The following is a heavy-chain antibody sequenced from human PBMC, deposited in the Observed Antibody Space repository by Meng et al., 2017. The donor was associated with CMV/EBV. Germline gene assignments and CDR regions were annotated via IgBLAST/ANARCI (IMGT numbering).Heavy chain of an antibody. Sequence: QITFMESGPTLVKPTQNLTLNCTFPGFSLSTSGVGVAWIRQSPGKALEWLALIFLNDDKRYSPSLRSRLTITKDTSKNQVVLTMTNMDPVDTATYYCAHHPFYYESISFDYWGQGTLVTVSS. CDR1: GFSLSTSGVG. J-gene: IGHJ4*02. CDR3: AHHPFYYESISFDY. D-gene: IGHD3-22*01. CDR2: IFLNDDK. V-gene: IGHV2-5*01.